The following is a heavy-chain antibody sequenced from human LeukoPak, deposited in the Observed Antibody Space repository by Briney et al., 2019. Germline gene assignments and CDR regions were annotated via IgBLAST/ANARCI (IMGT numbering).Heavy chain of an antibody. D-gene: IGHD6-19*01. Sequence: ASETLSLTCAVYGGSFSGYYWSWIRQPAGKGLEWIGRISTSGSTNYNPSLKSRVTMSVDTSKNQFSLKLSSVTAADTAMYFCARGPYIALTGDFDYWGQGTLVTVSS. CDR1: GGSFSGYY. CDR3: ARGPYIALTGDFDY. V-gene: IGHV4-59*10. CDR2: ISTSGST. J-gene: IGHJ4*02.